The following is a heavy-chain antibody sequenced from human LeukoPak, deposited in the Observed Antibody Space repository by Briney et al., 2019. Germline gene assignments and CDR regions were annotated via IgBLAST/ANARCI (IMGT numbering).Heavy chain of an antibody. J-gene: IGHJ4*02. Sequence: GVSLRLSCAASGFTFNTYAMAWVRQAPGKGLEWVSSISGDGAVTYYADSVKGRFTISRDNSKNTLYLQMNNLRAADTAVYYCAKRVVTVYGCFDSWGQGTLVTVSS. V-gene: IGHV3-23*01. CDR3: AKRVVTVYGCFDS. CDR2: ISGDGAVT. D-gene: IGHD2-8*01. CDR1: GFTFNTYA.